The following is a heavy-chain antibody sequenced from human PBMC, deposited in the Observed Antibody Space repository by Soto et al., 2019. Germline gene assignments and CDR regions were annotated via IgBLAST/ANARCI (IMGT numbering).Heavy chain of an antibody. CDR2: ISGNGGST. CDR1: AFTFSNQA. V-gene: IGHV3-23*01. Sequence: EVHLLESGGGLVQSGGSLRLSCEASAFTFSNQAMSWVRQAPGKGLEWVSTISGNGGSTYYADSVRGRFTISRDNSKNTLYLQMNSLRDEDTAVYYCGPQILWFGELPDFDHWGQGTLVTVSS. D-gene: IGHD3-10*01. CDR3: GPQILWFGELPDFDH. J-gene: IGHJ4*02.